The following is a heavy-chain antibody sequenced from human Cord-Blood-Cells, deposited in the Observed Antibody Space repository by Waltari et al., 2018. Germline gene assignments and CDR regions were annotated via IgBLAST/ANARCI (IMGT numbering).Heavy chain of an antibody. V-gene: IGHV4-34*01. CDR2: INHSGST. Sequence: QVQLQQWGAGLLKPSETLSLTCAVYGGSFSGYYWRWLRQPPGKGLEWIGEINHSGSTNYNPSLKSRVTISVDTSKNQFSLKLSSVTAADTAVYYCARHGRIIVGATCFAFDIWGQGTMVTVSS. CDR3: ARHGRIIVGATCFAFDI. J-gene: IGHJ3*02. CDR1: GGSFSGYY. D-gene: IGHD1-26*01.